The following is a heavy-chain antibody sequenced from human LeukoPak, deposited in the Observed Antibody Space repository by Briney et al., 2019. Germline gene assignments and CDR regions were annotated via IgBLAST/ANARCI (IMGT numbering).Heavy chain of an antibody. J-gene: IGHJ5*02. CDR3: ATSTVTHTRDP. Sequence: ASVRVSCKASGYTFTDFYLNWVRHAPGQGLEWMAWINPFSGATSYAEKFQGRVTMTWDTSISTAYMELLGLRSDDTAVYYCATSTVTHTRDPWGQGTLVTVSS. CDR1: GYTFTDFY. D-gene: IGHD1-1*01. V-gene: IGHV1-2*02. CDR2: INPFSGAT.